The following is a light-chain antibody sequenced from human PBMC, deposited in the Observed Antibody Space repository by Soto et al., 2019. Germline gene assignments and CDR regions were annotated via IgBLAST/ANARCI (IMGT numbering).Light chain of an antibody. CDR3: QAYDTSLSGVI. J-gene: IGLJ2*01. CDR1: SSNIGAGYD. Sequence: QSVLTQPPSVSGAPGQRVTISCTGSSSNIGAGYDVHWYQQLPGTAPKVLIYGNINRSSGVPDRFSGSKSVTSASLAITGLQTEDEADYYCQAYDTSLSGVIFGGETKLTVL. CDR2: GNI. V-gene: IGLV1-40*01.